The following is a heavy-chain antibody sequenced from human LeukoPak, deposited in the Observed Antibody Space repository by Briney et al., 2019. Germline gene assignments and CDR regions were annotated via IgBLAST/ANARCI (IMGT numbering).Heavy chain of an antibody. CDR2: IIGSGGST. D-gene: IGHD1-26*01. V-gene: IGHV3-23*01. CDR1: GFTFSTYG. CDR3: AKGFNSGSHYGSAS. Sequence: GGSLRLSCAASGFTFSTYGRGWVRQAVRRGVEWGSPIIGSGGSTYYAVSVKGRLAISRDNSKNTVYLQMNSLRAEDTAIYYCAKGFNSGSHYGSASWGQGTLVTVSS. J-gene: IGHJ5*02.